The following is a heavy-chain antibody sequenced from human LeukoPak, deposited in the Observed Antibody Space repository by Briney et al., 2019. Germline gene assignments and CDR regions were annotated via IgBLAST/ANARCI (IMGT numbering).Heavy chain of an antibody. CDR3: ARHFKYSSSWRNNWFDP. J-gene: IGHJ5*02. D-gene: IGHD6-13*01. V-gene: IGHV4-38-2*02. Sequence: SETLSLTCTVFGYSISSGYYWGWIRQPPGKGLEWIGCVYHSGSTIYNPSLKSRVTISVDTSKNQFSLKLSSVTAADTAVYYCARHFKYSSSWRNNWFDPWGQGTLVTVSS. CDR2: VYHSGST. CDR1: GYSISSGYY.